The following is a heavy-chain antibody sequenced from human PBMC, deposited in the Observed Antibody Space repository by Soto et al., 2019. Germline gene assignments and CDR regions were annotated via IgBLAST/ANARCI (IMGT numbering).Heavy chain of an antibody. CDR2: IYHSGST. Sequence: SETLSLTCAVSGGSISSSNWWSWVRQPPGKGLGWIGEIYHSGSTNYNPSLKSRVTISVDKSKNQFSLKLSSVTAADTAVYYCASPIDSPGAFDIWGQGTMVTVSS. CDR1: GGSISSSNW. D-gene: IGHD3-16*02. V-gene: IGHV4-4*02. CDR3: ASPIDSPGAFDI. J-gene: IGHJ3*02.